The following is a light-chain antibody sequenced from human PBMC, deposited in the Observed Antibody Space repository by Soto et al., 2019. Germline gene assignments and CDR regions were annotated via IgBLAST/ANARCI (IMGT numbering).Light chain of an antibody. V-gene: IGLV4-69*01. Sequence: QPVLTQSPSASASLGASVKLTCTLSSGHSTYTIAWHQQQPEKGPRYLMRLNSDGSHNKGDGIPDRFSGSSSGAERYLTISSLQSEDEADYFCQTWAIGIQVFGGGTKVTVL. CDR1: SGHSTYT. J-gene: IGLJ2*01. CDR3: QTWAIGIQV. CDR2: LNSDGSH.